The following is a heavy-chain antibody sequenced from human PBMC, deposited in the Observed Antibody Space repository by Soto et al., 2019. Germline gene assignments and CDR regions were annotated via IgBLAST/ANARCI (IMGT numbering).Heavy chain of an antibody. CDR3: XXXXXXXFDY. CDR2: ISAYNGNT. V-gene: IGHV1-18*01. Sequence: QVQLVQSGAEVKKPGASVKVSCKASGYTFTSYGISWVRQAPGQGLEWMGWISAYNGNTNYAQKLQGRVTMTTDTXXXXXXXXXXXXXXXXXXXXXXXXXXXXXFDYWGQGTLVTVSS. J-gene: IGHJ4*02. CDR1: GYTFTSYG.